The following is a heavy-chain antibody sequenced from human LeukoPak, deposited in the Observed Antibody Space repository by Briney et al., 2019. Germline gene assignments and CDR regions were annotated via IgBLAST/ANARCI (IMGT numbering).Heavy chain of an antibody. Sequence: SQTLSLTCAISGDSVSSNSAAWNWIRQSPSRGLEWLGRTYHRSKWYYDYAVSVKSRITINPDTSKNQFSLQLSSVTSEDTAVYYCAKSYSARLGQESYYYYYVDVWGKGTPITVSS. V-gene: IGHV6-1*01. CDR1: GDSVSSNSAA. CDR2: TYHRSKWYY. J-gene: IGHJ6*03. CDR3: AKSYSARLGQESYYYYYVDV. D-gene: IGHD6-13*01.